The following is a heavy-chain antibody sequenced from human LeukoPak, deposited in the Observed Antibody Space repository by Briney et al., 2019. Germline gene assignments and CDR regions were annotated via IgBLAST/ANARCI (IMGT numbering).Heavy chain of an antibody. Sequence: ASVKVSCKASGYTFTGYYMHWVRQAPGQGLEWMGWINPNSGGTNYAQKFQGRVTMTRNTSISTAYMELSSLRSEDTAVYYCARSIAVDYWGQGTLVTVSS. D-gene: IGHD6-19*01. CDR2: INPNSGGT. J-gene: IGHJ4*02. CDR1: GYTFTGYY. V-gene: IGHV1-2*02. CDR3: ARSIAVDY.